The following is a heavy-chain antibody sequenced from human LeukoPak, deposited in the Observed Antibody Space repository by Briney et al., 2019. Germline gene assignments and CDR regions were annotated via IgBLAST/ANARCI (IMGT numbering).Heavy chain of an antibody. CDR3: ARDPGGGGAKGHNWFDP. V-gene: IGHV3-74*01. CDR1: GFTFSSYW. CDR2: IKSDGSST. J-gene: IGHJ5*02. Sequence: GGSLRLSCAAYGFTFSSYWMHWVRQAPGKGLMWVSRIKSDGSSTSYADSVKGRFTISRDNAKNTLYLQMDSLRAEDTAVYYCARDPGGGGAKGHNWFDPWGQGTLVTVSS. D-gene: IGHD2-21*01.